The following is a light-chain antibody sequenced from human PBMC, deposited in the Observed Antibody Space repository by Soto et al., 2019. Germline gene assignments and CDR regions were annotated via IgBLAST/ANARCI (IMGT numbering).Light chain of an antibody. V-gene: IGLV2-14*01. CDR3: SSYTSSSTVV. J-gene: IGLJ2*01. CDR2: EVS. CDR1: SSDVGGYNY. Sequence: QSALTQPASVSGSPGQSITISCTGTSSDVGGYNYVSWYPQHPGKAPKLMIYEVSNRPSGVSNRLSGSQSGNTAYLPISGLQADDEADYYCSSYTSSSTVVFGGGTQLTVL.